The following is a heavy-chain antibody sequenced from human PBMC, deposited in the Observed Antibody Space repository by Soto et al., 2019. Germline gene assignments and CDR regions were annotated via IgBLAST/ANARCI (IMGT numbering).Heavy chain of an antibody. Sequence: ASFQVSCTAAGCPFTSYGISWVRHAPGQGLAWMGWINPSGGSTSYAQKVQGRVTMTRDTSTSTVYMELSSLRSEDTAVYYCAVWLRALAWLLHGWRRGPMVT. D-gene: IGHD3-9*01. V-gene: IGHV1-46*01. J-gene: IGHJ2*01. CDR1: GCPFTSYG. CDR3: AVWLRALAWLLHG. CDR2: INPSGGST.